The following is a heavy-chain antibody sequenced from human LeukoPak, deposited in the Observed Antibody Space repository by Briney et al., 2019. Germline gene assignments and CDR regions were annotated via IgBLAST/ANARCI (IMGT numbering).Heavy chain of an antibody. CDR3: AKIERWLVHGFDL. V-gene: IGHV3-23*01. Sequence: GTLRLSCAASGFTFSSYGMSWVRQAPGKGLEWVSAISGSGGSTYYTDSVKGRFTISRDNSRNAVFLQMISPRDDDTAIYYCAKIERWLVHGFDLWGRGTLVTVSS. CDR1: GFTFSSYG. D-gene: IGHD6-19*01. J-gene: IGHJ2*01. CDR2: ISGSGGST.